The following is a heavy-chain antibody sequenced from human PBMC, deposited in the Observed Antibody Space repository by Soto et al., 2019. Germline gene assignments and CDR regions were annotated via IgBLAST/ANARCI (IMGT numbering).Heavy chain of an antibody. J-gene: IGHJ4*02. CDR2: ISGSGGST. Sequence: GGYLRPSCAASGFPFSSYAMRWVRQAPGKGLEWVSAISGSGGSTYYADSVKGRFTISRDNSKNTLYLQMNSLRAEDTAVYYCGKGYDFLRGYSHFDFWGQGTPVPVYS. CDR3: GKGYDFLRGYSHFDF. V-gene: IGHV3-23*01. D-gene: IGHD3-3*01. CDR1: GFPFSSYA.